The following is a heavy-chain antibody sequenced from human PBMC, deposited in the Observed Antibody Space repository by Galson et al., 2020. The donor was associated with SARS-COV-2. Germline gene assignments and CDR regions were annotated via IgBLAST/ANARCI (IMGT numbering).Heavy chain of an antibody. Sequence: ASVKVSCKASGYTFTSYDINWVRQATGQGLEWMGWMNPNSGNTGYAQKFQGRVTMTRNTSISTAYMELSSLRSEDTAVYYCARGRGRVTKIVVVMTRAYYFDYWGQGTLVTVSS. CDR3: ARGRGRVTKIVVVMTRAYYFDY. CDR2: MNPNSGNT. V-gene: IGHV1-8*01. CDR1: GYTFTSYD. J-gene: IGHJ4*02. D-gene: IGHD3-22*01.